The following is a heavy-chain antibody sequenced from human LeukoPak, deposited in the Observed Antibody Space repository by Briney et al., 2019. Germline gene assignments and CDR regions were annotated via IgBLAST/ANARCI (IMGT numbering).Heavy chain of an antibody. D-gene: IGHD1-1*01. CDR3: ARQGRTGTTDFDY. CDR2: IYYSGST. J-gene: IGHJ4*02. CDR1: GGSISSGDYY. Sequence: PSQTLSLTCSVSGGSISSGDYYWSWIRQPPGKGLDWIGYIYYSGSTNYNPSLKSRVTISVDTSKNQFSLKLSSVTAADTAVYYCARQGRTGTTDFDYWGQGTLVTVSS. V-gene: IGHV4-30-4*01.